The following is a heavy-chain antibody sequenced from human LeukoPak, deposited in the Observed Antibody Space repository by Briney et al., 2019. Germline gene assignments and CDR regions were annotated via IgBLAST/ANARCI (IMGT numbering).Heavy chain of an antibody. Sequence: GGSLRLSCAASGFTFSSYGMHWVRQAPGKGLEWVAVISYDGTNKYYADSVKGRFTISRDNSKNTLYLQMNSLRADDTAVYYCAKDTYGSGSYYPYYYYYMDVWGKGTTVTISS. CDR2: ISYDGTNK. D-gene: IGHD3-10*01. V-gene: IGHV3-30*18. CDR3: AKDTYGSGSYYPYYYYYMDV. J-gene: IGHJ6*03. CDR1: GFTFSSYG.